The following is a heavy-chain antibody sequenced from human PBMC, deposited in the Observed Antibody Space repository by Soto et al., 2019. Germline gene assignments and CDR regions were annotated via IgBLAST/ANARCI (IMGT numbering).Heavy chain of an antibody. V-gene: IGHV3-7*04. CDR1: GFTFSSYW. D-gene: IGHD2-2*01. CDR3: ARGGPIVVVPAALSDYYYYMDV. CDR2: IKQDGSEK. Sequence: EVQLVESGGGLVQPGGSLRLSCAASGFTFSSYWMSWVRQAPGKGLEWVANIKQDGSEKYYVDSVKGRFTISTDNAKNSLYLQMNSLRAEDTAVYYCARGGPIVVVPAALSDYYYYMDVWGKGTTVTVSS. J-gene: IGHJ6*03.